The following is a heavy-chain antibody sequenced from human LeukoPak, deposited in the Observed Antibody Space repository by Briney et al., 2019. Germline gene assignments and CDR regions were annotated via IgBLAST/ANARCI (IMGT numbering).Heavy chain of an antibody. CDR2: IGTAGDT. Sequence: GGSLRLSRAASGFTFSSYDMHWVRQATGKGLEWVSAIGTAGDTYYPGSVKGRFTISRENAKNSLYLQMNSLRAGDTAVYYCARVSGYGDYIDYWGQGTLVTVSS. V-gene: IGHV3-13*01. D-gene: IGHD4-17*01. CDR1: GFTFSSYD. J-gene: IGHJ4*02. CDR3: ARVSGYGDYIDY.